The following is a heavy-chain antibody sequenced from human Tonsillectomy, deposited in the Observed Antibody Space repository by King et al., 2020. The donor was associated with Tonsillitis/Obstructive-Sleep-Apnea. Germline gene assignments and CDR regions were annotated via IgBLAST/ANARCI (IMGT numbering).Heavy chain of an antibody. Sequence: VQLVESGGDLVKPGGSLRLSCAASGFTFSDAWMSWVRRAPGKGLEWVGRIKSERHGGTTEYTVPVKDRFTISRDDSENTVYLRMNSLKTEDTAVYYCTTSALHNWNGDYWGQGTPVTVSS. J-gene: IGHJ4*02. CDR3: TTSALHNWNGDY. CDR2: IKSERHGGTT. D-gene: IGHD1-20*01. CDR1: GFTFSDAW. V-gene: IGHV3-15*01.